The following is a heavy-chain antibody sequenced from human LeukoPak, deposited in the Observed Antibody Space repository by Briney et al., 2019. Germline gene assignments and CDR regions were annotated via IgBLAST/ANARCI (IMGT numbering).Heavy chain of an antibody. CDR3: ARVFGDLSWFDP. V-gene: IGHV4-59*01. CDR2: IYYSGST. J-gene: IGHJ5*02. CDR1: GGSFSGYY. Sequence: SETLSLTCGVYGGSFSGYYYSWIRQPPGKGLEWIGYIYYSGSTNYNPSLKSRVTISVDTSKNQFSLKLSSVTAADTAVYYCARVFGDLSWFDPWGQGTLVTVSS. D-gene: IGHD3-16*01.